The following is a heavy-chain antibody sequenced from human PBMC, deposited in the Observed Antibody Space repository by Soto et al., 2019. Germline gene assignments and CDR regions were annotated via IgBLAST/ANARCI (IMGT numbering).Heavy chain of an antibody. J-gene: IGHJ3*02. CDR2: TYYSGST. Sequence: SETLSLTCTVSGGSISSYYWSWIRQPPGKGLEWIGYTYYSGSTNYNPSLKSRVTISVDTSKNQFSLKLSSVTAADTAVYYCARQDSVQNAFDIWGQGTMVTVSS. D-gene: IGHD1-1*01. CDR1: GGSISSYY. V-gene: IGHV4-59*08. CDR3: ARQDSVQNAFDI.